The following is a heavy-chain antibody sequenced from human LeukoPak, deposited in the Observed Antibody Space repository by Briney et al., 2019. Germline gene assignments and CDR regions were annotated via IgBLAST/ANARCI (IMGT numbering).Heavy chain of an antibody. CDR2: IRYDGSNK. J-gene: IGHJ5*02. Sequence: PGGSLRLSCAASGFTFSSYGMHWVRQAPGKGLEWVAFIRYDGSNKYYADSVKGRFTISRDNAKNSLYLQMNSLRAEDTALYYCAKDGGGAAPSWFDPWGQGTLVTVSS. CDR1: GFTFSSYG. D-gene: IGHD1-26*01. CDR3: AKDGGGAAPSWFDP. V-gene: IGHV3-30*02.